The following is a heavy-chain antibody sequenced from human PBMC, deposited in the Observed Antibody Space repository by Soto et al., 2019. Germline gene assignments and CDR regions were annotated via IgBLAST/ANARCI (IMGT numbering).Heavy chain of an antibody. Sequence: PSETLSLTCTVSGDSMDGFYWNWIRQPPGKGLEWIGFVDYTGNTNYNPSLRSRLSISIDTSKNQFSLQLSSVIAADTAIYYCARDATLRHWGHGTLVTVS. V-gene: IGHV4-59*01. CDR1: GDSMDGFY. J-gene: IGHJ4*01. CDR2: VDYTGNT. CDR3: ARDATLRH. D-gene: IGHD2-15*01.